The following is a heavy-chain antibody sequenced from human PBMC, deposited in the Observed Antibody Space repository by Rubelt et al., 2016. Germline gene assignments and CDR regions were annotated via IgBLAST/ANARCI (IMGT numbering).Heavy chain of an antibody. V-gene: IGHV3-74*01. J-gene: IGHJ4*02. Sequence: EVQLVESGGGLVQPGGSLRLACAASGFTFGSSWMHWVRQVPGKGLGWVSRINSDGSSTSYVDTRKGRFTISSDNAKNTLYLQMNSLRAADTAIYYCVRDRPHWDWGQGTLVTVAS. CDR3: VRDRPHWD. CDR2: INSDGSST. D-gene: IGHD7-27*01. CDR1: GFTFGSSW.